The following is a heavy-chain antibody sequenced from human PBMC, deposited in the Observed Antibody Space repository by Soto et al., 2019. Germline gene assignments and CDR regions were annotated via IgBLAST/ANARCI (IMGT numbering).Heavy chain of an antibody. D-gene: IGHD4-17*01. CDR2: INPSGGST. CDR1: GYTFTSYY. CDR3: ARDATTVVTPPVRGFDP. Sequence: GASVKVSCKASGYTFTSYYMHWVRQAPGQGLEWMGIINPSGGSTSYAQKFQGRVTMTRDTSTSTVYMELSSLRSEDTAVYYCARDATTVVTPPVRGFDPWGQGTLVTVSS. J-gene: IGHJ5*02. V-gene: IGHV1-46*01.